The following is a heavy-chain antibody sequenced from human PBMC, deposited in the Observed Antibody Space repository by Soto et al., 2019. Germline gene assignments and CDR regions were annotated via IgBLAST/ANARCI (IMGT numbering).Heavy chain of an antibody. V-gene: IGHV3-30*18. CDR2: ISYDGSNK. J-gene: IGHJ4*02. CDR3: AKIWGNNDYDRGGYNPPGY. D-gene: IGHD3-22*01. Sequence: QVQLVESGGGVVQPGRSLRLSCAASGFAFSTFGMHWVRQAPGKGLEWMAVISYDGSNKNYADFVKGRFTISRDNSTNTLDLQMNSLRAEDTAVYYCAKIWGNNDYDRGGYNPPGYWGQGTLVTVSS. CDR1: GFAFSTFG.